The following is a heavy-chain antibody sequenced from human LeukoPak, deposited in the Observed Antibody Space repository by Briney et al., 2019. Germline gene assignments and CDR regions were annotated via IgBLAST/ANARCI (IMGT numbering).Heavy chain of an antibody. CDR3: ACRLAARPGGDAFDI. CDR1: GYTFTSYG. D-gene: IGHD6-6*01. V-gene: IGHV1-69*13. Sequence: GASVKVSCKASGYTFTSYGISWVRQAPGQGLEWMGGIIPIFGTANYAQKFQGRVTITADESTSTAYMELSSLRSEDTAVYYCACRLAARPGGDAFDIWGQGTMVTVSS. CDR2: IIPIFGTA. J-gene: IGHJ3*02.